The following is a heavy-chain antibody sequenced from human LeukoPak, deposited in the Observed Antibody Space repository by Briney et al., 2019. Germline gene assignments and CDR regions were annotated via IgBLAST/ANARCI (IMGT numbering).Heavy chain of an antibody. J-gene: IGHJ3*02. Sequence: GGSLRLSCAASGFTFDDYAMHWVRQAPGKGLEWVSGISWNSGSIGYADSVKGRFTISRDNAKNSLYLQMNSLRAEDTALYYCAKDAPPYYYGSGGRAFDIWGQGTMVTVSS. D-gene: IGHD3-10*01. CDR3: AKDAPPYYYGSGGRAFDI. CDR2: ISWNSGSI. V-gene: IGHV3-9*01. CDR1: GFTFDDYA.